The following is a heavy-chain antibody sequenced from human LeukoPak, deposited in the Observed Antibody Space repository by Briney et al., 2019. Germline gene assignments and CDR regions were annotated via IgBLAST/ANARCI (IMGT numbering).Heavy chain of an antibody. V-gene: IGHV3-23*01. J-gene: IGHJ4*02. Sequence: GGSLRLSCVASGFTFNSAWMNWVRQAPGKGLEWVSAISGSGGSTYYADSVKGRFTISRDNSKDTLYLQMDSLRAEDTAVYYCAKGSGSSCYSPCDYWGQGILVTVSS. D-gene: IGHD2-15*01. CDR2: ISGSGGST. CDR1: GFTFNSAW. CDR3: AKGSGSSCYSPCDY.